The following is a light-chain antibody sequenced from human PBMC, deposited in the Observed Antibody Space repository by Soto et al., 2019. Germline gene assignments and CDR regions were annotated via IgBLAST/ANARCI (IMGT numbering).Light chain of an antibody. CDR3: SSYGGSNNLV. CDR2: EVT. Sequence: QSALTQPPSASGSPGQSVTISCTGTSSDVGGHNEVSWYQQHPGKAPKLMIYEVTKRPSGVPDRFSGSKSGNTASLTVSGLQAEDEADYYCSSYGGSNNLVFGGGTKLTVL. V-gene: IGLV2-8*01. J-gene: IGLJ2*01. CDR1: SSDVGGHNE.